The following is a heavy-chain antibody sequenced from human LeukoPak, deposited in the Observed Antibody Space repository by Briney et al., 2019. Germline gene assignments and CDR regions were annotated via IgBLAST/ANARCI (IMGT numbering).Heavy chain of an antibody. V-gene: IGHV1-2*02. J-gene: IGHJ5*02. D-gene: IGHD3-10*01. CDR1: GYTFTGYY. CDR3: ARFIVVRGVITKRGFDP. CDR2: INPNSGGT. Sequence: ASVKVSCKASGYTFTGYYMHWVRQAPGQGLEWMGWINPNSGGTNYAQKFQGRVTMTRDTSISTAYMELSRLRSDDTAVYYCARFIVVRGVITKRGFDPWGRGTLVTVSS.